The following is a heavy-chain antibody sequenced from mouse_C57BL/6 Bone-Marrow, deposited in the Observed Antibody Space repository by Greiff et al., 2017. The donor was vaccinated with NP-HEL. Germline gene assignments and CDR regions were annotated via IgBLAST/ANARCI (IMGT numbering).Heavy chain of an antibody. V-gene: IGHV1-50*01. J-gene: IGHJ4*01. CDR3: ARGYSNPYAMDY. Sequence: QVQLKQPGAELVQPGASVKLSCKASGYTFTSYWMQWVNQRPGQGLEWIGEIDTSDSYTNYNQKFKGKAKLTVDTSPSTADMQRSSLTSEDSAVYYCARGYSNPYAMDYWGQGTSVTVSS. CDR1: GYTFTSYW. CDR2: IDTSDSYT. D-gene: IGHD2-5*01.